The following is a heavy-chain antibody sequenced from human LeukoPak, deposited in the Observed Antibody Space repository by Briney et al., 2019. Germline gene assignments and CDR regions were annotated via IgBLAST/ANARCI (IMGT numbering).Heavy chain of an antibody. V-gene: IGHV1-8*01. Sequence: ASVKVSCNASGYTFTSYDINWVRQATGQGLEWMGFLNPNSSHTGDAQNFEGRVTMTMTTSISTAYMELSSLTSEDTAVYYCARGAPGSYCSGGSCPYFDYWGQGTLVSVSS. D-gene: IGHD2-15*01. J-gene: IGHJ4*02. CDR3: ARGAPGSYCSGGSCPYFDY. CDR2: LNPNSSHT. CDR1: GYTFTSYD.